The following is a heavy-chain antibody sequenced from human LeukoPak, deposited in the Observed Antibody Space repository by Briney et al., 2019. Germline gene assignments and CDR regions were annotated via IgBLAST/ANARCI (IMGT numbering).Heavy chain of an antibody. CDR2: IYTSGST. CDR1: GGSISSYY. J-gene: IGHJ5*02. Sequence: PSETLSLTCTVSGGSISSYYWSWIRQPPGKGLEWIAYIYTSGSTNYNPSLKGRVTISVDTSKNQFSLKLSSVTAADTAVYYCARGITVAGVLVFDPWGQGTLVTVSS. D-gene: IGHD6-19*01. CDR3: ARGITVAGVLVFDP. V-gene: IGHV4-4*09.